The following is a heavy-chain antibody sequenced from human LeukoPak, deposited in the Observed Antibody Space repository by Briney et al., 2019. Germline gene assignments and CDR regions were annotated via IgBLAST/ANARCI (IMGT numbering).Heavy chain of an antibody. J-gene: IGHJ3*02. CDR3: ARDHTTTNSFDI. D-gene: IGHD1-14*01. CDR1: GYTFNTYG. Sequence: EASVKVSCKASGYTFNTYGLTWVRQAPGQGLEWMGWISAYNGYTNFAQKLQGRVTMTTDTSTSTAYMELRSLTSDDTAIYYCARDHTTTNSFDIWGQGTMVTVSS. CDR2: ISAYNGYT. V-gene: IGHV1-18*01.